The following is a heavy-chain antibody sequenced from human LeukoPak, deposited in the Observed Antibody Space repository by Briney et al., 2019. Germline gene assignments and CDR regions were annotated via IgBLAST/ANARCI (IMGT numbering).Heavy chain of an antibody. CDR1: GFTFTTSP. J-gene: IGHJ3*02. Sequence: GGSLRLSCAASGFTFTTSPLHWVRQAPGKGLEWVAVISSDGNNIYYADSVKGRFTISRDNSKNTLYLQMNSLRTEDTAIYYCARSQWLGDDAFDIWGQGTTVTVYS. CDR3: ARSQWLGDDAFDI. D-gene: IGHD6-19*01. CDR2: ISSDGNNI. V-gene: IGHV3-30-3*01.